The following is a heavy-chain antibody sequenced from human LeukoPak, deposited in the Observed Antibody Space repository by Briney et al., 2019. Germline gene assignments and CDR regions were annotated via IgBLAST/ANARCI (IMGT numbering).Heavy chain of an antibody. J-gene: IGHJ6*04. V-gene: IGHV3-23*01. Sequence: GVLRLSCAASGFTFSNYAMSWVRQAPGKGLEWVSVISGNGGGTLYADSVKGRFTISRDNSKTTLSLQMNSLRAEDTAVYYCAKSMATVTRGYYYYGMDVWGEGTTVTVSS. D-gene: IGHD4-17*01. CDR2: ISGNGGGT. CDR3: AKSMATVTRGYYYYGMDV. CDR1: GFTFSNYA.